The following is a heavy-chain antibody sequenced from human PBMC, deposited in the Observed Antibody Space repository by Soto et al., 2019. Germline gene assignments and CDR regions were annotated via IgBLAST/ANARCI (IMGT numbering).Heavy chain of an antibody. CDR3: ARDRVPAAPGY. CDR2: ISSSGSTI. Sequence: GGSLRLSCAASGFTFSSYEMNWVSQAPGKGLEWVSYISSSGSTIYYADSVKGRFTISRDNAKNSLYLQMNSLRAEDTAVYYCARDRVPAAPGYWGQGTLVTVSS. D-gene: IGHD2-2*01. CDR1: GFTFSSYE. V-gene: IGHV3-48*03. J-gene: IGHJ4*02.